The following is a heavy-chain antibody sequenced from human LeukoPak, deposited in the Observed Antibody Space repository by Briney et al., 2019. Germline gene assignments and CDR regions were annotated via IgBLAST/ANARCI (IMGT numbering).Heavy chain of an antibody. CDR2: ISGSGDST. CDR1: GFSFSSYA. D-gene: IGHD3-22*01. CDR3: AKDSITLIVVGIDY. Sequence: GGSLRLSCVASGFSFSSYAMNWVRQAPGKGLEWVSGISGSGDSTYYAGSVKGRFTISRDNPKNTLYLQMNSLRAEDTAVYYCAKDSITLIVVGIDYWGQGTLVTVSS. V-gene: IGHV3-23*01. J-gene: IGHJ4*02.